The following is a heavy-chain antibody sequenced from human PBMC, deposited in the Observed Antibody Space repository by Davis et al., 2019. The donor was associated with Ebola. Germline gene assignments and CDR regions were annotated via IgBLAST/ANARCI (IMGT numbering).Heavy chain of an antibody. Sequence: ASVKVSCKASGYTFTNYGITWVRQAPGQGLEWMGWINPHNGNTNYAQNVQGRVLMTSDTATTTAYMEVGSLRSDDTAVYYCARAQFPTTSDHWGQGTLVTVSS. D-gene: IGHD1-1*01. CDR2: INPHNGNT. J-gene: IGHJ4*02. CDR3: ARAQFPTTSDH. V-gene: IGHV1-18*04. CDR1: GYTFTNYG.